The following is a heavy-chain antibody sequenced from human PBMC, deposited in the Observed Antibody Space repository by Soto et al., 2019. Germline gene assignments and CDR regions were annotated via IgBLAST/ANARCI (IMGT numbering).Heavy chain of an antibody. Sequence: GAAVKVSCKASGYTFTGYYMHWVRQAPGQGLEWMGWINPNSGGTNYAQKFQGRVIMTRDTSISTAYMELSRLNFDDTAVYYCASGEQLVHFDSCGQGTLVTVSS. CDR1: GYTFTGYY. CDR3: ASGEQLVHFDS. J-gene: IGHJ4*01. CDR2: INPNSGGT. D-gene: IGHD6-6*01. V-gene: IGHV1-2*02.